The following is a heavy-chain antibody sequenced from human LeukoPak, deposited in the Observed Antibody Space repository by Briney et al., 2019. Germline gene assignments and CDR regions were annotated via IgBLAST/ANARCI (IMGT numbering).Heavy chain of an antibody. Sequence: PSETLSLTCGVSGGSITSSPHWWSWIRQPPEKGLEWVGTIYYSGNTFYHPSLASRVTISADTSKNQVSLRLTSVTAADTAVYYCARRAYGTGFDFWGQGTVVTVSS. CDR2: IYYSGNT. V-gene: IGHV4-39*01. CDR1: GGSITSSPHW. CDR3: ARRAYGTGFDF. J-gene: IGHJ4*02. D-gene: IGHD1-1*01.